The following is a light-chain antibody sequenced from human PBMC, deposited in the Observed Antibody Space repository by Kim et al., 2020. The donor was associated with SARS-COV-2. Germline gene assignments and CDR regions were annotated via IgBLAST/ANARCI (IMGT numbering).Light chain of an antibody. CDR3: QQYGSSPPWT. Sequence: EIVLTQSPGTLSLSPGERGTLSCRASQSVTSNYLAWYQQKPGQAPRLLIYGASSRATGIPDRFSGSGSGTDFTLTISRLEPEDFAVYYCQQYGSSPPWTFGQGTKVDIK. CDR2: GAS. CDR1: QSVTSNY. J-gene: IGKJ1*01. V-gene: IGKV3-20*01.